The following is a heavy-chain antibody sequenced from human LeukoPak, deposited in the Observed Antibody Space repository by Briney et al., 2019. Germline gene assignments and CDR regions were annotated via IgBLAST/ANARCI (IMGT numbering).Heavy chain of an antibody. CDR3: ARDDSSSWYSPPHFDY. J-gene: IGHJ4*02. CDR2: INTNTGNP. D-gene: IGHD6-13*01. V-gene: IGHV7-4-1*02. Sequence: ASVKVSCKASGGTFSSYAISWVRQAPGQGLEWMGWINTNTGNPTYAQGFTGRFVFSLDTSVSTAYLQISSLKAEDTAVYYCARDDSSSWYSPPHFDYWGQGTLVTVSS. CDR1: GGTFSSYA.